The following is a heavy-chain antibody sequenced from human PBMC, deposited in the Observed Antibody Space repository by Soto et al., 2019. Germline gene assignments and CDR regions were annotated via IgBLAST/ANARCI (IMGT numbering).Heavy chain of an antibody. V-gene: IGHV1-46*01. J-gene: IGHJ3*01. CDR1: GHTFISRD. CDR2: INPSVGST. CDR3: ARGGSGSPRSPEAFDL. D-gene: IGHD2-15*01. Sequence: ASVKVSCKASGHTFISRDIHWVRQAPGQGLEWMGIINPSVGSTTYAQKFQGRVTMTRDMSTSTVYMELSSLRSEDTAVYYCARGGSGSPRSPEAFDLWGPRTMVTVSS.